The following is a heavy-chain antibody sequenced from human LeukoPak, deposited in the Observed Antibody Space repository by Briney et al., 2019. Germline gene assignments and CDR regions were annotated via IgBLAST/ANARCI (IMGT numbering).Heavy chain of an antibody. J-gene: IGHJ6*04. CDR1: GFTLSSYW. CDR3: ARKAYGLDV. Sequence: GGSLRLPCAPSGFTLSSYWMSCVRQAPGEGLEWVANIKQDGSEKYYVDSVKGRFSISRDNAKNSLYLEMNSLRAEDTAVYYCARKAYGLDVWGKGTTVTVSS. V-gene: IGHV3-7*03. CDR2: IKQDGSEK.